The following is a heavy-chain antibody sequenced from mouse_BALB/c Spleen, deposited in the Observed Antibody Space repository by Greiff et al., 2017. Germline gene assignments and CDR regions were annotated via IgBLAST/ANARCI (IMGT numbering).Heavy chain of an antibody. Sequence: VMLVESGAELVRPGSSVKISCKASGYAFSSYWMNWVKQRPGQGLEWFGQIYPGDGDTNYNGKFKGNATLTADKSSSTAYMQLSSLTSEDSAIYFCERGDYDYDYDYWGQGTTLTVSA. CDR2: IYPGDGDT. CDR3: ERGDYDYDYDY. V-gene: IGHV1-80*01. CDR1: GYAFSSYW. D-gene: IGHD2-4*01. J-gene: IGHJ2*01.